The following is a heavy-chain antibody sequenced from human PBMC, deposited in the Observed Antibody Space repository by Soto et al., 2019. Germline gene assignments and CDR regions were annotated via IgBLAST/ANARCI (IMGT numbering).Heavy chain of an antibody. D-gene: IGHD6-19*01. CDR1: GYTLTVLS. J-gene: IGHJ5*02. V-gene: IGHV1-24*01. Sequence: GASVKVPCKVSGYTLTVLSMHWVRQAPGKGLEWMGGFDPEDGETIYAQKLQGRVTMTEDTSTDTAYMELSSLRSEDTAVYYCATDAPRGGIAVAGTYNWFDPWGQGTLVTVSS. CDR2: FDPEDGET. CDR3: ATDAPRGGIAVAGTYNWFDP.